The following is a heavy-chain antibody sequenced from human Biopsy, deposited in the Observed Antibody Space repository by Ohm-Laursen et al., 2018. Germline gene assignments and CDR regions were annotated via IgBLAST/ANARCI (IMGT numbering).Heavy chain of an antibody. J-gene: IGHJ4*02. V-gene: IGHV1-69*10. CDR2: IIAVSGLV. Sequence: SVKVSCKASGGTFSNYAISWVRQAPGGGLEWMGGIIAVSGLVNYAPKFQGRVSITADKSTTTAYMELSNLKSEDTAVYYCATPFQYYDSWGGYPPFDHWGQGTLVTVSS. CDR1: GGTFSNYA. CDR3: ATPFQYYDSWGGYPPFDH. D-gene: IGHD3-3*01.